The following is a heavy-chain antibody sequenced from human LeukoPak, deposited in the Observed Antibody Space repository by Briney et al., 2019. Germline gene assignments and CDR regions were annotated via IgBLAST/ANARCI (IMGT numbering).Heavy chain of an antibody. Sequence: GGSLRLSCAASGVTVSSKHMSWVRQAPGKGLEWVSVIYSGGSTYYADSVQGRFTISRDNSRNTLYLQMNSLRAEDTAVYYCARGDGHPFDYWGQGTLVTVSS. J-gene: IGHJ4*02. CDR2: IYSGGST. CDR1: GVTVSSKH. D-gene: IGHD3/OR15-3a*01. V-gene: IGHV3-53*01. CDR3: ARGDGHPFDY.